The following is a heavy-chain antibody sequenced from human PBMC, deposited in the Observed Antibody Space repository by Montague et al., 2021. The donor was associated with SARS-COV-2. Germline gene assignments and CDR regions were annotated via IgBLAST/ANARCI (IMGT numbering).Heavy chain of an antibody. J-gene: IGHJ4*02. CDR1: GGSISSSSYY. V-gene: IGHV4-39*01. Sequence: LSLPCPVSGGSISSSSYYWAWIRQPPGKGLEWIGSIYYRGSTYYNPSLKSRVFISVDTSKNQLSLTLTSVTAADTAVYYCATQEDPSGWIPGPFDFWGQGTLLSVSS. CDR2: IYYRGST. CDR3: ATQEDPSGWIPGPFDF. D-gene: IGHD6-19*01.